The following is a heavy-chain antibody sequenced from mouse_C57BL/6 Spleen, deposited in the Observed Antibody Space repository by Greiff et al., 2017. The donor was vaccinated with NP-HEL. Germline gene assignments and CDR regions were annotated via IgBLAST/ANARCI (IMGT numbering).Heavy chain of an antibody. V-gene: IGHV1-55*01. CDR2: IYPGSGST. CDR3: ARSRGYAMDY. Sequence: QVQLKQPGAELVKPGASVKMSCKASGYTFTSYWLTWVKQRPGQGLEWIGDIYPGSGSTNYNEKFKSQATLTVDTSSSTAYMQLSSLTSEDSAVYYCARSRGYAMDYWSQGTSVTVSS. CDR1: GYTFTSYW. J-gene: IGHJ4*01.